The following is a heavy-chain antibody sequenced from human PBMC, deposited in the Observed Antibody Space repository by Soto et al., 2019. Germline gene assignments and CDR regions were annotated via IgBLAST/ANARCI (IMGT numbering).Heavy chain of an antibody. CDR3: ARDGNSGYNWDYYYGMDV. D-gene: IGHD5-12*01. CDR2: ISYDGSNK. Sequence: PGGSLRLSCAASGFPFSSFAMHWVRQAPGKGLECVAVISYDGSNKYYADSVKGRFTISRDNSKNTLYLQMNSLRAEDTALYYCARDGNSGYNWDYYYGMDVWGQGTTVTVS. J-gene: IGHJ6*02. V-gene: IGHV3-30-3*01. CDR1: GFPFSSFA.